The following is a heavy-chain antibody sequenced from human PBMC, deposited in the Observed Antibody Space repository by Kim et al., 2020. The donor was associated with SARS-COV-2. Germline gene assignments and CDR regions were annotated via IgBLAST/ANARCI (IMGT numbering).Heavy chain of an antibody. D-gene: IGHD3-9*01. V-gene: IGHV3-21*01. CDR3: ARGFLTGYYVAY. Sequence: YYADTLTGRFTLSSDHAKTSLYLHMNSLRAEDTAVYYCARGFLTGYYVAYWGQGTLVPVSS. J-gene: IGHJ4*02.